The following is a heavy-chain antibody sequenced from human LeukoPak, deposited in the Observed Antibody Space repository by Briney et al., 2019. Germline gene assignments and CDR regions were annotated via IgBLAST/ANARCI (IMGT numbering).Heavy chain of an antibody. D-gene: IGHD4-23*01. CDR1: DGSISSSSYY. CDR3: AGWGVDYGGKFDYLDY. V-gene: IGHV4-39*01. Sequence: PSETLTLTCTVSDGSISSSSYYWGWIRQPPGTGLEWIGSIYYSGSTYYNPSLKSRVTISVDTSKNQFSLKLSSVTAADTAVYYCAGWGVDYGGKFDYLDYWGQGMLVTVSS. J-gene: IGHJ4*02. CDR2: IYYSGST.